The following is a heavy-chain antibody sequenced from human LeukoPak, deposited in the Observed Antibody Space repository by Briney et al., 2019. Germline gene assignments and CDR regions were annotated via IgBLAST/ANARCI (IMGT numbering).Heavy chain of an antibody. V-gene: IGHV3-74*01. Sequence: GGPLRLSCAASGLTFSSYWMHWVRQAPGKGLVWVSRINGDGSSTIYADSVKGRFTISRDNAKNTLYLQMNSLRAVDTAVYYCARGGGPYSSGWYGYDYWGQGTLVTVSS. D-gene: IGHD6-19*01. CDR3: ARGGGPYSSGWYGYDY. CDR1: GLTFSSYW. CDR2: INGDGSST. J-gene: IGHJ4*02.